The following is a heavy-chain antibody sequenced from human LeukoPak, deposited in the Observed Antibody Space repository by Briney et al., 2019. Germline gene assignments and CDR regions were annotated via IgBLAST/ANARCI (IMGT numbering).Heavy chain of an antibody. V-gene: IGHV1-69*05. D-gene: IGHD2-2*01. CDR1: GGTFSSYA. J-gene: IGHJ4*02. CDR2: IIPIFGTA. CDR3: AAHKGYCSSTSCPYFDY. Sequence: SVKVSCKASGGTFSSYAISWVRQAPGQGLEWMGGIIPIFGTANYAQKFQGRVTITTDESTSTAYMELSSLRSEDTAAYYCAAHKGYCSSTSCPYFDYWGQGTLVTVSS.